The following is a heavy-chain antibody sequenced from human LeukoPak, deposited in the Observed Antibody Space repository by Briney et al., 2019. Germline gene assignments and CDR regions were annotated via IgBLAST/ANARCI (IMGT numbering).Heavy chain of an antibody. Sequence: RQAPGKGLEWVGRIKSKSDGGTIDYAAPVKGRFTISRDDSRNTLYLQMNSLKTEDTAVYYCTTRRQDGWWGQGTLVTVS. CDR3: TTRRQDGW. V-gene: IGHV3-15*01. CDR2: IKSKSDGGTI. J-gene: IGHJ4*02. D-gene: IGHD2-15*01.